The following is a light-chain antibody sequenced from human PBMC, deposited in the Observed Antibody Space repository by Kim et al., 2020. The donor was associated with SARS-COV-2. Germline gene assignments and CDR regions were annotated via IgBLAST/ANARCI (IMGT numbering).Light chain of an antibody. CDR2: DAS. V-gene: IGKV1-33*01. CDR1: QDISND. J-gene: IGKJ1*01. CDR3: QQRT. Sequence: ASLSAAVGDRVTITYEGSQDISNDINGFQQKPGKAYKSLIYDASNLETGVPTRFRGSGSGTDFTFTISSLQPEDIATYYCQQRTFGQGTKVDIK.